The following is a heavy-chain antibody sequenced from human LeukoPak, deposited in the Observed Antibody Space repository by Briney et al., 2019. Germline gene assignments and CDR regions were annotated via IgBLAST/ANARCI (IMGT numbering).Heavy chain of an antibody. CDR3: ARGGEALWFGELNWFDP. CDR2: IYYSGSS. D-gene: IGHD3-10*01. V-gene: IGHV4-61*01. J-gene: IGHJ5*02. Sequence: SETLSLTCTVSGGSVSSGSYYWSWIRQPPGKGLEWIGYIYYSGSSDYNPSLKSRATISVDTSKNQFSLKLSFVTAADTAVYYCARGGEALWFGELNWFDPWGQGTLVTVSS. CDR1: GGSVSSGSYY.